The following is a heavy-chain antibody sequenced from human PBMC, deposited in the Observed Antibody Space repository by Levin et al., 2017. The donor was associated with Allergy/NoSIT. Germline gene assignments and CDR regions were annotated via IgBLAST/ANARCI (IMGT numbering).Heavy chain of an antibody. CDR2: LRYTGDTT. J-gene: IGHJ3*02. D-gene: IGHD1-26*01. Sequence: QTGGSLRLSCAASGFTFTSYTMTWVRQAPGRGLEWVSTLRYTGDTTHYADSVKGRFTISRDGSRDTLLLQMNSLRPEGTAVYYCAKGVSSGSPYRAFDMWGQGTMVTVSS. CDR3: AKGVSSGSPYRAFDM. V-gene: IGHV3-23*01. CDR1: GFTFTSYT.